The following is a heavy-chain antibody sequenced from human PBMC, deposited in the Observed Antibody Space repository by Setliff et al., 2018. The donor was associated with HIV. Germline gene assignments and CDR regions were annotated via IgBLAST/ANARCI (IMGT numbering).Heavy chain of an antibody. J-gene: IGHJ4*02. CDR3: ATGYYYGSGKYSAFDF. CDR2: ITYSGSR. V-gene: IGHV4-31*03. Sequence: PSETLSLTCNVSGGSISSSGHYWSWIRQHPDKGLEWMAYITYSGSRYYRPSLKSRLTISVGTSKNQFSLKLNSVTAADTAVYYCATGYYYGSGKYSAFDFWGLGTLVTVS. D-gene: IGHD3-10*01. CDR1: GGSISSSGHY.